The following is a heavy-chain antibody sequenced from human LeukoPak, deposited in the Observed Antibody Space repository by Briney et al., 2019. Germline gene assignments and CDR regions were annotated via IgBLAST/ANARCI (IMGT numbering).Heavy chain of an antibody. D-gene: IGHD6-13*01. Sequence: SETPSLTCTVSGSSISSYYWSWIRQPPGKGLEWIGYIYYSGSTNYNPSLKSRVTISVDTSKNQFSLKLSSVTAADTAVYYCARHGIAADELDYWGQGTLVTVSS. V-gene: IGHV4-59*08. CDR3: ARHGIAADELDY. CDR2: IYYSGST. J-gene: IGHJ4*02. CDR1: GSSISSYY.